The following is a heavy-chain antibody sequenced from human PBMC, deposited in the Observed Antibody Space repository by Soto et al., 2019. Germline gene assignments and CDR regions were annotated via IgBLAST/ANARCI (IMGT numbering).Heavy chain of an antibody. D-gene: IGHD1-1*01. V-gene: IGHV3-23*01. CDR1: GFTFSSYA. CDR2: ISGSAIST. CDR3: VNWNDEDVD. J-gene: IGHJ4*01. Sequence: EVHLLESGGGFVQPGGSLRLSCVASGFTFSSYAMTWVRQAPGKGLEWVASISGSAISTEYADSMRGRFTISRDNSKNTVFLQMQSLRADDSATYYCVNWNDEDVDWGQGTLVAVSS.